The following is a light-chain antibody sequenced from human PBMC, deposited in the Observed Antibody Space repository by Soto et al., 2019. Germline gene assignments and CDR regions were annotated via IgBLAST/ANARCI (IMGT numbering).Light chain of an antibody. V-gene: IGKV3-15*01. Sequence: EIVMTQSPATLSVSPGERATLSCRASQSVSSNLAWYQQKPGQAPRLLLYGASTRATGIPARFSGSGSGTEFTLTISSLQSADFAVYYCQQYNNWPLFTFGPGTKVDIK. CDR3: QQYNNWPLFT. J-gene: IGKJ3*01. CDR1: QSVSSN. CDR2: GAS.